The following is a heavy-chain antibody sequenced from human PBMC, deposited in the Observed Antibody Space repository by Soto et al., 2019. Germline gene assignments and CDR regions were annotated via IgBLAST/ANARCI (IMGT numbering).Heavy chain of an antibody. CDR3: AREESSLLWFGEPQSSIAFDI. D-gene: IGHD3-10*01. CDR1: GGSISSYY. CDR2: IYTSGST. Sequence: PSETLSLTCTVSGGSISSYYWSWIRQPAGKGLEWIGRIYTSGSTNYNPSLKSRVTMSVDTSKNQFSLKLGSVTAADTAVYYCAREESSLLWFGEPQSSIAFDIWGQGTMVTVSS. V-gene: IGHV4-4*07. J-gene: IGHJ3*02.